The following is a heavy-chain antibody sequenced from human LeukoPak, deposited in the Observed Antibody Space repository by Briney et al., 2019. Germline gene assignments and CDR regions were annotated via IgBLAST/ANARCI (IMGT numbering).Heavy chain of an antibody. V-gene: IGHV4-4*07. J-gene: IGHJ3*02. D-gene: IGHD3-3*01. CDR1: GGSISSYY. Sequence: SETLSLTCTVSGGSISSYYWSWIRQPAGKGLEWIGRIYTSGGTNYNPSLKSRVTMSVDTSKNQFSLKLSSVTAADTAVYYCARGPQLRFFTDTQTDTHAFDIWGQGTMVTVSS. CDR2: IYTSGGT. CDR3: ARGPQLRFFTDTQTDTHAFDI.